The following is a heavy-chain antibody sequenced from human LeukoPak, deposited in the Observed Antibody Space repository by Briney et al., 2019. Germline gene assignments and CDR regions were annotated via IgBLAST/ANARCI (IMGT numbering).Heavy chain of an antibody. D-gene: IGHD3-10*01. V-gene: IGHV1-2*02. CDR3: AREYYYGSGSYYAPDYYYYYGMDV. CDR1: GYTFTGYY. J-gene: IGHJ6*02. Sequence: GASVKVSCKASGYTFTGYYMHWVRRAPGQGLEWMGWINPNSGGTNYAQKFQGRVTMTRDTSISTAYMGLSRLRSDDTAVYYCAREYYYGSGSYYAPDYYYYYGMDVWGQGTTVTVSS. CDR2: INPNSGGT.